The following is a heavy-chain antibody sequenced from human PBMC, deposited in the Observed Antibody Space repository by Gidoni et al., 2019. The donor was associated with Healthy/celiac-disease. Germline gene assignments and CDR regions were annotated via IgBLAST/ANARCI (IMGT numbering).Heavy chain of an antibody. CDR3: ARGFYDILTGYYRSHAFDI. V-gene: IGHV4-34*01. D-gene: IGHD3-9*01. CDR2: INHSGST. J-gene: IGHJ3*02. Sequence: QVQLQQWGAGLLKPSETLSLTCAVYGGSFSGSSWSWIRQPPGKGLEWIGEINHSGSTNYNPSLKSRVTISVDTSKNQFSRKLSSVTAADTAVYYCARGFYDILTGYYRSHAFDIWGQGTMVTVSS. CDR1: GGSFSGSS.